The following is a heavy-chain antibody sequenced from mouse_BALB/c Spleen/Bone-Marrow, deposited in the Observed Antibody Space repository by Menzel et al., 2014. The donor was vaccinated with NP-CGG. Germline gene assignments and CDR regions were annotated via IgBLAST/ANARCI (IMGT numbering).Heavy chain of an antibody. CDR2: INPTTSYT. CDR1: GYTFTTFW. D-gene: IGHD2-1*01. V-gene: IGHV1-7*01. J-gene: IGHJ3*01. CDR3: ANGNSFAY. Sequence: VQLQESGAELAKPGASVKMSCKASGYTFTTFWMHWVKQRPGQGLEWIGYINPTTSYTEHSQKFKDKATLTADKSSSTAYMQLSSLTSEDSAVYYCANGNSFAYWGQGTLVTVSA.